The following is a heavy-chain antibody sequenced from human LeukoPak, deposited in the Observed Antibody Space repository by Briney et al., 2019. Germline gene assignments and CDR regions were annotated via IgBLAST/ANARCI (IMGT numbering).Heavy chain of an antibody. D-gene: IGHD4-17*01. CDR2: ITGSGAGT. CDR3: TKDPNGDYIGAFDF. J-gene: IGHJ3*01. Sequence: PGGSLRLSCAASGFTFDDYAMHWVRQAPGKRLEWVSSITGSGAGTFYADSVKGRFTISRDNSKNTLYLQMNSLRAEDTAVYYCTKDPNGDYIGAFDFWGQGTMVTVSS. CDR1: GFTFDDYA. V-gene: IGHV3-23*01.